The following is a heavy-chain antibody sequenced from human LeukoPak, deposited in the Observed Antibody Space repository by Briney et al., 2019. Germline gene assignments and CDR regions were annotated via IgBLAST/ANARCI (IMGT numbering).Heavy chain of an antibody. CDR2: ISSSSSTI. Sequence: GGSLRLSCAASGFTFSSYTMNWVRQAPGKGLEWVSYISSSSSTIYYGDSVKGRFTISRDNAKNSLYLQMNSLRAEDTAVYYCARLPAYCSSTSCYYDYWGQGTLVTVSS. J-gene: IGHJ4*02. CDR1: GFTFSSYT. CDR3: ARLPAYCSSTSCYYDY. D-gene: IGHD2-2*01. V-gene: IGHV3-48*04.